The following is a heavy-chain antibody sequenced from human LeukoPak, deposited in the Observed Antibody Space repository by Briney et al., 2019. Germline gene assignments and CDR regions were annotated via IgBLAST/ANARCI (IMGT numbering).Heavy chain of an antibody. J-gene: IGHJ4*02. Sequence: SVKVSCKASGGTFSSYAISWVRQAPGQGLEWMGGIIPIFGTANYAQKFQGRVTITADESTSTAYMELSSLRSEDTAVYYCARGGYGGYDQSPGFDYWGQGTLVTVSS. CDR1: GGTFSSYA. CDR2: IIPIFGTA. D-gene: IGHD5-12*01. CDR3: ARGGYGGYDQSPGFDY. V-gene: IGHV1-69*13.